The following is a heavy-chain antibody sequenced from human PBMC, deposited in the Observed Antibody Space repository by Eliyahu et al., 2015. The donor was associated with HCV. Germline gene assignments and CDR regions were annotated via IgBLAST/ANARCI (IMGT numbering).Heavy chain of an antibody. CDR1: GFTFSNAW. Sequence: EVQLVESGGGLVKPGGSLRLSCAASGFTFSNAWXXWVRQAPGKGLEWVGRIKSKTDGGTTDYAAPVKGRFTISRDDSKNTLYLQMNSLKTEDTAVYYCTTDPRITMIFGTYAFDIWGQGTMVTVSS. D-gene: IGHD3-22*01. V-gene: IGHV3-15*01. CDR2: IKSKTDGGTT. CDR3: TTDPRITMIFGTYAFDI. J-gene: IGHJ3*02.